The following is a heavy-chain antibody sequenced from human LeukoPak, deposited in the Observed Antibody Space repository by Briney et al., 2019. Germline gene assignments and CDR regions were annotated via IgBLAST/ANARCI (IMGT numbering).Heavy chain of an antibody. J-gene: IGHJ4*02. V-gene: IGHV3-30*02. Sequence: GGSLRLSCAASGFTFSGCGMYWVRQAPGKGLEWVAFIQYDGNKKDYADSVKGRFTISRDNSKNTLYLQMNSLRAEDTAVYYCATWAATILGTDYWGQGTLVTVSS. CDR2: IQYDGNKK. CDR1: GFTFSGCG. D-gene: IGHD3-3*01. CDR3: ATWAATILGTDY.